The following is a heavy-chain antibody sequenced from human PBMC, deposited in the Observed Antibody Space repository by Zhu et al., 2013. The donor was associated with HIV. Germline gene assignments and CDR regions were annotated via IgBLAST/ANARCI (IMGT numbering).Heavy chain of an antibody. Sequence: KFRGRVTITRDTSASTAYMEMKSLRSGDTAVYYCAREYCSGGGCYSATLFDYWGQGTLVTVSS. J-gene: IGHJ4*02. CDR3: AREYCSGGGCYSATLFDY. D-gene: IGHD2-15*01. V-gene: IGHV1-3*01.